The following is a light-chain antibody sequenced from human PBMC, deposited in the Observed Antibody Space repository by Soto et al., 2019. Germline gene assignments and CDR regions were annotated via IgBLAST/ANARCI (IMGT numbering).Light chain of an antibody. CDR3: QHSYSSPPWT. J-gene: IGKJ1*01. CDR1: QSVSNNY. Sequence: EIVMTQSPGTLSLSPGERATLSCRASQSVSNNYLAWYQQKPGQAPRLLIYGASNRATGIPDRFSGSGSGTDFTLTISSLRPEDVATYFCQHSYSSPPWTFGQGTKVDNK. V-gene: IGKV3-20*01. CDR2: GAS.